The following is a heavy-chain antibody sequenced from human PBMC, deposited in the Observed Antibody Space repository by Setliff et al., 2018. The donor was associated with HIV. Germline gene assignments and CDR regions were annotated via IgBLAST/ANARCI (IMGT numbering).Heavy chain of an antibody. D-gene: IGHD3-9*01. V-gene: IGHV4-39*07. J-gene: IGHJ4*02. Sequence: LSLTCTVSGGSISSNSYYWGWIRQPPGKGLEWIGSIYHSGRTYYNPSLKSRVTTSVDTSKNQFSLKLTSVTAADTAVYYCARDQPQDYDSLTGYYTGRYFDYWGRGTLVTVSS. CDR1: GGSISSNSYY. CDR2: IYHSGRT. CDR3: ARDQPQDYDSLTGYYTGRYFDY.